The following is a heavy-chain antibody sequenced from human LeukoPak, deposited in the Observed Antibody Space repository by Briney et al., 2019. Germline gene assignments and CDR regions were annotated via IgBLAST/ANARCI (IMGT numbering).Heavy chain of an antibody. V-gene: IGHV4-61*01. CDR1: GGSFSSGSYY. D-gene: IGHD2-2*01. CDR2: IYYSGST. CDR3: AGTIGYCSSTSCYFGFDY. J-gene: IGHJ4*02. Sequence: PSGTLSLTCTVSGGSFSSGSYYWRWIRQPPGRGLEWIVYIYYSGSTNYNPSLKSRVTISVYTSKNQFSLKLSSVTAADTAVYYCAGTIGYCSSTSCYFGFDYWGQGTLVTVSS.